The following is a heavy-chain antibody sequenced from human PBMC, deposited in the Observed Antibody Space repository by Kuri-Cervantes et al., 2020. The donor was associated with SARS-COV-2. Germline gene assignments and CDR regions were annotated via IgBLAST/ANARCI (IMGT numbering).Heavy chain of an antibody. CDR3: ARDAGEHLVQFFMDV. J-gene: IGHJ6*03. Sequence: GESLKISFTASGFTFNTYNMKWVRQTPGKGLEWVAIISYNGRNKYFADSVKGRLTVSRDNSKNTVYLQMNSLRAEDTAVYYCARDAGEHLVQFFMDVWGEGTTVTVSS. CDR1: GFTFNTYN. CDR2: ISYNGRNK. V-gene: IGHV3-30*03. D-gene: IGHD6-6*01.